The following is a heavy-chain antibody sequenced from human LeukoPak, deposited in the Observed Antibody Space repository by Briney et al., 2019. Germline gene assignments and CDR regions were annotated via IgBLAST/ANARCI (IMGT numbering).Heavy chain of an antibody. Sequence: SETLSLTCTVSGGSISSGSYYWSWIRQPPGKGLEWIGEINHSGSTNYNPSLKSRVTISVDTSKNQFSLKLSSVTAADTAVYYCARTSYYRFDYWGQGTLVTVSS. CDR1: GGSISSGSYY. V-gene: IGHV4-39*07. CDR2: INHSGST. CDR3: ARTSYYRFDY. J-gene: IGHJ4*02. D-gene: IGHD3-10*01.